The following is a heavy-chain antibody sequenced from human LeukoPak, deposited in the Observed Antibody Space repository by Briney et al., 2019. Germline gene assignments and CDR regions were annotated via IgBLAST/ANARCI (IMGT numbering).Heavy chain of an antibody. D-gene: IGHD6-13*01. Sequence: PSQTLSLTSTVSGGSISTGSYYWSWIRQPAGKGLEWIGRIYTSGSTNYNPSLKSRVTISVDTSKNQFSLKLSSVTAADTAVYYCARGRIAAAGSQYFDYWGQGTLVTVSS. J-gene: IGHJ4*02. CDR1: GGSISTGSYY. CDR3: ARGRIAAAGSQYFDY. CDR2: IYTSGST. V-gene: IGHV4-61*02.